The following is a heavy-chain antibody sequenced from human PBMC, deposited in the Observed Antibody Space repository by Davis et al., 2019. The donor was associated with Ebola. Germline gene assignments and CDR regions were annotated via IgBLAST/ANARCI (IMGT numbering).Heavy chain of an antibody. CDR1: GGSISSGDYY. V-gene: IGHV4-30-4*01. J-gene: IGHJ6*02. CDR2: IYYSGST. Sequence: SETLSLTCTVSGGSISSGDYYWSWIRQPLGKGLEWIGYIYYSGSTYYNPSLKSRVTISVDTSKNQFSLKLSSVTAADTAVYYCARGEHCSSTSCFMYYYYGMDVWGQGTTVTVSS. CDR3: ARGEHCSSTSCFMYYYYGMDV. D-gene: IGHD2-2*01.